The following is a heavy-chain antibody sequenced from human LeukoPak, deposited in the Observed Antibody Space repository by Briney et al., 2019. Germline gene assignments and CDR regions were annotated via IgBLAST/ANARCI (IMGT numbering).Heavy chain of an antibody. J-gene: IGHJ4*02. Sequence: PGGSLRLSCAASGFTFSSYGMHWVRQAPGKGLEWVAVISYDGSNKYYADSVKGRFTISRDNSKNTLYLQMNSLRAEDTAVYYCAKGEVSYVGVFDYWGQGTLVTVSS. CDR1: GFTFSSYG. CDR3: AKGEVSYVGVFDY. V-gene: IGHV3-30*18. D-gene: IGHD1-26*01. CDR2: ISYDGSNK.